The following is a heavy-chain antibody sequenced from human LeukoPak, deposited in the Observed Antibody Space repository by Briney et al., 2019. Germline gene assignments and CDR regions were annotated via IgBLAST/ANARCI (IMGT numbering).Heavy chain of an antibody. CDR3: ARHRFGHLFDY. V-gene: IGHV4-59*01. D-gene: IGHD3-16*01. J-gene: IGHJ4*02. Sequence: PSETLSLTCTVSGDSISGYYRSWIRQPPGKGLEWVGYVYHTGHTYYSPSLKSRVTVSLDTSRNQVSLILSSVTAADTAVYYCARHRFGHLFDYWGKGTLVFVSS. CDR1: GDSISGYY. CDR2: VYHTGHT.